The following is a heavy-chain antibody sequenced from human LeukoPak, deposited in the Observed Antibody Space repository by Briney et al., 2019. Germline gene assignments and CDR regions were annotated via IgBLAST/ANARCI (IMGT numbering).Heavy chain of an antibody. D-gene: IGHD4-17*01. CDR3: ARGYGDYAQYFDY. Sequence: PSETLSLTCTVSDGSIRSYYWSWIRQSPGKGLEWIGYIYYSGSTNYNPSLKSRVTISVDTSKNQFSLKLSSVTAADTAVYYCARGYGDYAQYFDYWGQGTLVTVSS. J-gene: IGHJ4*02. CDR1: DGSIRSYY. CDR2: IYYSGST. V-gene: IGHV4-59*01.